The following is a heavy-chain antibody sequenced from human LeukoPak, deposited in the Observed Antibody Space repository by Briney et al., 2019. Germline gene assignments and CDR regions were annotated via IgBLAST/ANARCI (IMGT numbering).Heavy chain of an antibody. D-gene: IGHD4-17*01. J-gene: IGHJ6*03. CDR1: GFTFSSYS. Sequence: GGSLRLSCAASGFTFSSYSMNWVRQAPGKGLEWVSSISSSSYIYYADSVKGRFTISRDNAKNSLYLQMNSLRAEDTAVYYCARGDYGDYAYYYYYMDVWGKGTTVTVSS. V-gene: IGHV3-21*01. CDR3: ARGDYGDYAYYYYYMDV. CDR2: ISSSSYI.